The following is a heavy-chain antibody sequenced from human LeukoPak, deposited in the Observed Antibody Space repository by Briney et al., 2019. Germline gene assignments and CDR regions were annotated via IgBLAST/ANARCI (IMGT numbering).Heavy chain of an antibody. CDR2: IIPILGIA. Sequence: SVKVSCMASGGTFSSYAISWVRQAPGQGLEWMGRIIPILGIANYAQKFQGRVTITADKSTSTAYMELSSLRSEDTAVYYCARDRDSSGWYERGGFDYWGQGTLVTVSS. CDR1: GGTFSSYA. J-gene: IGHJ4*02. V-gene: IGHV1-69*04. D-gene: IGHD6-19*01. CDR3: ARDRDSSGWYERGGFDY.